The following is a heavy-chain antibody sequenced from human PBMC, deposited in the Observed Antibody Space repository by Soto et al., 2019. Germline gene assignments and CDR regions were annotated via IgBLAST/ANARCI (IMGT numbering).Heavy chain of an antibody. CDR1: GGSISSSSYY. D-gene: IGHD3-9*01. V-gene: IGHV4-39*01. J-gene: IGHJ5*02. Sequence: SETLSLTCTVSGGSISSSSYYWGWIRQPPGKGLEWIGSIYYSGSTYYNPSLKSRVTISVDTSKNQFSLKLSSVTAADTAVYYCARHYDILTGYYRAWFDPWGQGTLVTVSS. CDR3: ARHYDILTGYYRAWFDP. CDR2: IYYSGST.